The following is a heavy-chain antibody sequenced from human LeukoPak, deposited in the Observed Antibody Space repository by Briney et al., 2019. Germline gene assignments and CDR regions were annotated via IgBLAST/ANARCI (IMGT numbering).Heavy chain of an antibody. CDR2: MYLSGTT. Sequence: PSETLSLTCAVSGGSISNSNWWNWVRQPPGKGLEWIGEMYLSGTTHSNPSVKSRVTISIDKSKNQFFLNLSSVTAADTAVYYCAGLVGRYSSGLYYYYFDYWGQGTLVTVSS. CDR3: AGLVGRYSSGLYYYYFDY. V-gene: IGHV4-4*02. CDR1: GGSISNSNW. D-gene: IGHD3-22*01. J-gene: IGHJ4*02.